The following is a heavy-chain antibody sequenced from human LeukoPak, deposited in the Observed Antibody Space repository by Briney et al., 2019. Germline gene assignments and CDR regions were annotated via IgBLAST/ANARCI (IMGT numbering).Heavy chain of an antibody. CDR3: AKDSYDSNYERSVGDAFDI. V-gene: IGHV3-30*02. D-gene: IGHD4-11*01. CDR1: AFTFSTYD. CDR2: IRCDGSTI. Sequence: PGGSLRLSCAASAFTFSTYDMHWVRQAPGKGLEWVAFIRCDGSTIYYADSVKGRFTISRDNSKNTLYLQMNSLRAEDTAVYYCAKDSYDSNYERSVGDAFDIWGQGTMVTVSS. J-gene: IGHJ3*02.